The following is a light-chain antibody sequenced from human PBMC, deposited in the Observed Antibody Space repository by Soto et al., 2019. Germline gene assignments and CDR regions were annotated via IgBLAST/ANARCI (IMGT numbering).Light chain of an antibody. CDR2: GAS. J-gene: IGKJ1*01. V-gene: IGKV3-15*01. Sequence: EIVLTQSPATLSVSPGERATLSCRASQSVATNLAWYQQRPGQAPRLLIYGASKRAVGLPARFSGSGSGTEFTLTITSLQSEDFAVYYCQQYNNWPQTFGQGTKVEIK. CDR3: QQYNNWPQT. CDR1: QSVATN.